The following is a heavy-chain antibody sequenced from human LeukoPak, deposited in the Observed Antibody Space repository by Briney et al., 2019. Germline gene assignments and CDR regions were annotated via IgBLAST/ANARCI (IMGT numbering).Heavy chain of an antibody. CDR1: GGSISSYY. J-gene: IGHJ4*02. D-gene: IGHD6-19*01. Sequence: SETLSLTCTGSGGSISSYYCSWIRQPAGKGLEWIGRIYTPENSHHKPSLESRVTMSADTSNNQFSLKLNSVTAADTAVYYCARDHPGYSSGWFDYWGQGTLVTVSS. V-gene: IGHV4-4*07. CDR3: ARDHPGYSSGWFDY. CDR2: IYTPENS.